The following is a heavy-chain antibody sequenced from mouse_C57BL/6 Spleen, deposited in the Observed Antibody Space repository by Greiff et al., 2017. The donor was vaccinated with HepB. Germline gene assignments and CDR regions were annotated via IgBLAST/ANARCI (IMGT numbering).Heavy chain of an antibody. CDR3: ARDYGSSSLFDY. Sequence: QVQLQQPGAELVRPGSSVKLSCKASGYTFTSYWIHWVKQRPIQGLEWIGNIDPSDSETHYNQKFKDKATLTVDKSSSTAYMQLSSLTSEDSAVYYCARDYGSSSLFDYWGQGTTLTVSS. D-gene: IGHD1-1*01. V-gene: IGHV1-52*01. J-gene: IGHJ2*01. CDR1: GYTFTSYW. CDR2: IDPSDSET.